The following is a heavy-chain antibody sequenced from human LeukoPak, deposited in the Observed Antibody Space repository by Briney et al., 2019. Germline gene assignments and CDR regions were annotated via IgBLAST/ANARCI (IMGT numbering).Heavy chain of an antibody. CDR1: GGSISNSNYY. V-gene: IGHV4-39*07. Sequence: SETLSLTCTVSGGSISNSNYYWGWIRQPPGKGLEWIGSVYYTGSAYYNPSLKSRVTISVDTSKNQFSLKLDSVTAADTAVYYCASFDYWGQGILVTVSS. CDR3: ASFDY. CDR2: VYYTGSA. J-gene: IGHJ4*02.